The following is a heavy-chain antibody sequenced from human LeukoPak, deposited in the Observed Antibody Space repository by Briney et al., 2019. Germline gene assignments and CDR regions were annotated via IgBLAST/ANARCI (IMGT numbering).Heavy chain of an antibody. CDR2: INLNTGSP. CDR1: GDTLANEY. CDR3: ARDSSGWPHY. J-gene: IGHJ4*02. D-gene: IGHD6-19*01. V-gene: IGHV1-2*06. Sequence: ASVKVSCKSSGDTLANEYMHWVRQAPGQGLEWMGLINLNTGSPAYAQNFQGRVTMTRDTSISTAYMELSRLRSDDTAVYYCARDSSGWPHYWGQGTLVTVSS.